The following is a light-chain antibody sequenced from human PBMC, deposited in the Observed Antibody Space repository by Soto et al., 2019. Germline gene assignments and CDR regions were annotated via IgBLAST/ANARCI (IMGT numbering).Light chain of an antibody. CDR2: AAS. J-gene: IGKJ5*01. CDR3: QNYNSAPIT. CDR1: QGISNF. Sequence: DIQMTQSPSSLSASVGDRVTITCRASQGISNFLAWYQQRPGKVPTLLIYAASTLHSGVPSRFSGSGSGTDFTLTISSLQPEDVATYYCQNYNSAPITFGQGTRLEIK. V-gene: IGKV1-27*01.